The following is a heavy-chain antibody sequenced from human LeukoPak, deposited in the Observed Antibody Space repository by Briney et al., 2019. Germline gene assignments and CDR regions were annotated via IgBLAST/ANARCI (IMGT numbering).Heavy chain of an antibody. Sequence: PGGSLRLSCAASGFTFSSYGMHWVRQAPGKGLEWVAVISYDGSNKYYADSVKGRFTISRDNSKNTLYLQMNSLRAEDTAVYYCAKTGSGWYGDYWGQGTLVTVSS. D-gene: IGHD6-19*01. CDR2: ISYDGSNK. CDR1: GFTFSSYG. V-gene: IGHV3-30*18. J-gene: IGHJ4*02. CDR3: AKTGSGWYGDY.